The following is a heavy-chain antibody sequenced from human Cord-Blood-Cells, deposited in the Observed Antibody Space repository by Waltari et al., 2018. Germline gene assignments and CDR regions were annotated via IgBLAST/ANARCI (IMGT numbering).Heavy chain of an antibody. CDR3: ARVPGWSYYFYS. J-gene: IGHJ4*02. D-gene: IGHD2-15*01. CDR1: GLTFSRYS. V-gene: IGHV3-21*01. Sequence: EVQLVESGGGLVKPGGSLRLSCAASGLTFSRYSINWVRRATGKGLEWVSSISSSSSYIYYADSVKGQFTISRDNAKNSLYLQMNRLRAEETAVYYCARVPGWSYYFYSWGQGTLVTVSS. CDR2: ISSSSSYI.